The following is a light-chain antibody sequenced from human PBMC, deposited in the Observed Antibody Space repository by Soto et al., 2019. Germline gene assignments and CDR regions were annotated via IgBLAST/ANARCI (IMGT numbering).Light chain of an antibody. J-gene: IGLJ1*01. V-gene: IGLV2-23*01. Sequence: QSVLTQPASVSGSPGQSITISCTGTSSDVGHYNLVSWYQQHPGRAPKLMIYEGSKRPSGVSIRFSGSKSGNTASLTISGLQAEDEADYYCCSYAGSSTYVFGTGTKLTVL. CDR2: EGS. CDR1: SSDVGHYNL. CDR3: CSYAGSSTYV.